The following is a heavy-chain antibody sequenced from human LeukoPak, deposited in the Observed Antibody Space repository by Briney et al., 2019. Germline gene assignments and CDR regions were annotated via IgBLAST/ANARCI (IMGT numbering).Heavy chain of an antibody. V-gene: IGHV4-4*07. CDR2: IYTSGST. CDR3: AMFSWNYDLDY. J-gene: IGHJ4*02. CDR1: GGSISTYY. D-gene: IGHD1-7*01. Sequence: SETLSLTCTASGGSISTYYWSWLRQPAGKGLEWIGRIYTSGSTNYNPSLKSRVTISVDTSKNQFSLKLSSVTAADTAVYYCAMFSWNYDLDYWGQGTLVTVSS.